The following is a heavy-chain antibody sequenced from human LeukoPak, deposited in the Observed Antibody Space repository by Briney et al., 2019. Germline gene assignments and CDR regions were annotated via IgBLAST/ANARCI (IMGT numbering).Heavy chain of an antibody. J-gene: IGHJ4*02. Sequence: GASVKVSCKASEYTFTGYYMHWVRQAPGQGLEWMGRINPNSGGTNYAQKFQGRVTMTRDTSISTAYMELSRLRSDDTAVYYCARVWYYYDSSGYPPAHYFDYWGQGTLVTVSS. CDR1: EYTFTGYY. D-gene: IGHD3-22*01. V-gene: IGHV1-2*06. CDR2: INPNSGGT. CDR3: ARVWYYYDSSGYPPAHYFDY.